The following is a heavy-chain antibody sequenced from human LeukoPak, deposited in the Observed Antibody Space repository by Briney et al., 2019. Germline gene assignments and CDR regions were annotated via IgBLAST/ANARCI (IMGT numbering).Heavy chain of an antibody. V-gene: IGHV4-59*08. Sequence: SETLSLTCTVSGGSISSYYWSWIRQPPGKGLEWIGYIYYSGSTNYNPSLKSRVTISVDTSKNQFSLKLSSVTAADTAVYYCASGAYDFWVKGAFDIWGQGTMVTVSS. CDR2: IYYSGST. CDR1: GGSISSYY. D-gene: IGHD3-3*01. CDR3: ASGAYDFWVKGAFDI. J-gene: IGHJ3*02.